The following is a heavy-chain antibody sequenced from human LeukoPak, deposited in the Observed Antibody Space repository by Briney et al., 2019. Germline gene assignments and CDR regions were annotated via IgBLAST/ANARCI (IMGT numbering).Heavy chain of an antibody. V-gene: IGHV5-51*01. D-gene: IGHD5-18*01. CDR3: ARIVSGYSYGDSYYYMDV. Sequence: GESLKISCKGSGYSFTSYWIGWVRQMPDKGLDWMGIIYPGDSDTRYSPSFQGQVTISADKSISTAYLQWSSLKASDTAMYYCARIVSGYSYGDSYYYMDVWAEGPRSASP. J-gene: IGHJ6*03. CDR1: GYSFTSYW. CDR2: IYPGDSDT.